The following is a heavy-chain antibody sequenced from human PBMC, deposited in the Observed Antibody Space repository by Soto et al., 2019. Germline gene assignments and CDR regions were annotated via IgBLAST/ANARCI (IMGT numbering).Heavy chain of an antibody. J-gene: IGHJ3*01. V-gene: IGHV3-11*01. CDR1: GFMFSDYY. D-gene: IGHD3-16*01. Sequence: QVQLVESGGGLVKPGGSLRLSCAASGFMFSDYYMSWIRQAPGKGLEWVSYISSGGSTKYYADSVKGRFTISRDNAKNSLSLRMSSLRAEEAAIYYGGRGGGGFYDYVWWSYSQGAFDVWGQGTMVTVSS. CDR3: GRGGGGFYDYVWWSYSQGAFDV. CDR2: ISSGGSTK.